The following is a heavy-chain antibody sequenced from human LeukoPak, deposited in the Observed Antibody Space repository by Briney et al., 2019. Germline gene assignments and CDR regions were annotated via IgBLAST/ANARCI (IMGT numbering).Heavy chain of an antibody. D-gene: IGHD2-8*01. CDR2: IYYSGST. CDR1: GGSISSYY. V-gene: IGHV4-59*01. J-gene: IGHJ4*02. Sequence: SETLSLTCTVSGGSISSYYWSWIRQPPGKGLEWIGYIYYSGSTNYNPSLKSRVTISVDTSKNQFSLKLSSVTAADTAVYYCARVGECTNGVCYIGGDYFDYWGQGTLVTVSS. CDR3: ARVGECTNGVCYIGGDYFDY.